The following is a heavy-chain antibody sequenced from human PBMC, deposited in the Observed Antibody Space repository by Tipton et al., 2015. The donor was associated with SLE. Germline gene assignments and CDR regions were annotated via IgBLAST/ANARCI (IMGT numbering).Heavy chain of an antibody. J-gene: IGHJ4*02. CDR3: ARGGVGGYDYFDH. V-gene: IGHV4-30-2*06. Sequence: LRLSCTVSGGSISGGGYSWSWIRQSPGKGLEWIGSLYQSGSIHYNPSLENRVTISVDRSKNQFSLSLSSVTAADTAVYYCARGGVGGYDYFDHWGQGTLVTVSS. D-gene: IGHD5-12*01. CDR1: GGSISGGGYS. CDR2: LYQSGSI.